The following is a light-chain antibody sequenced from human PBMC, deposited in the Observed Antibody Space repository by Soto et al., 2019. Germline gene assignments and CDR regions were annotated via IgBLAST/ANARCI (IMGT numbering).Light chain of an antibody. J-gene: IGLJ1*01. Sequence: QSALTQPPSVSAAPGQKVTISCSGSSSNIGNNYVSWYQHLPGATPKLLIYENNRRPTGIPDRFSGSKSATSATLGITGLQTGDEADYYCGTWDHSVSGYVFGTGTRSPS. CDR2: ENN. CDR3: GTWDHSVSGYV. V-gene: IGLV1-51*02. CDR1: SSNIGNNY.